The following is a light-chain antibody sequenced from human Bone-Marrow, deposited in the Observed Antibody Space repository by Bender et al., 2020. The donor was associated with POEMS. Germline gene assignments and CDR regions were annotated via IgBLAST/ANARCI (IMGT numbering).Light chain of an antibody. Sequence: SVLHQPPSASGTPGQRVTISCSGSSSNIGSNTVNWYQQLPGTSPRLLSYSSHRRPSEVPDRFSGSRSGTSASLAISGLQSEDEADYYCCSYAGSWVFGGGTKLTVL. J-gene: IGLJ3*02. CDR2: SSH. CDR3: CSYAGSWV. CDR1: SSNIGSNT. V-gene: IGLV1-44*01.